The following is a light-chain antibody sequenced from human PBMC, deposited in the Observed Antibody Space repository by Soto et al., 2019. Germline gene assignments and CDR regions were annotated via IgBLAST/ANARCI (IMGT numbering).Light chain of an antibody. J-gene: IGKJ2*01. CDR1: QSISSW. Sequence: DIQMTQSPSTLSASVGDRVTITCRASQSISSWLAWYQQKPGKAPKLLIYKASSLESGVPSRFSGSGSGTEVTLTISSLQPDDFATYYCQQYNSYSYTFGQGNKLEIK. CDR3: QQYNSYSYT. CDR2: KAS. V-gene: IGKV1-5*03.